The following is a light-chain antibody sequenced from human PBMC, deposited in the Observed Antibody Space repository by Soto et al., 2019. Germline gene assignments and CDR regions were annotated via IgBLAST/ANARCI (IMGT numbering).Light chain of an antibody. CDR1: QSVSGN. Sequence: ERAMTQSPASLSVSPGQRATLSCRASQSVSGNLAWFQQKPGQAPRLLIYGTSTRATGIPARFSGSGSGTEFTLTIDSLQSEDFAVYYCQQYNDWPLTFGGGTKVDI. CDR3: QQYNDWPLT. J-gene: IGKJ4*01. CDR2: GTS. V-gene: IGKV3-15*01.